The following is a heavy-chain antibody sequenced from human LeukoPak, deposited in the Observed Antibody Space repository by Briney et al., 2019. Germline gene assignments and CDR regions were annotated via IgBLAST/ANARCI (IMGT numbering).Heavy chain of an antibody. D-gene: IGHD3-3*01. Sequence: GGSLRLSCAASGFTFSSYSMNWVRQAPGKGLEWVSYISSSSSTIYYADSVKGRFTISRDNAKNSLYLQMNSLRDEDTAVYYCARPYYDFWSGYYLLDYYYGMDVWGQGTTVTVSS. CDR3: ARPYYDFWSGYYLLDYYYGMDV. CDR2: ISSSSSTI. CDR1: GFTFSSYS. J-gene: IGHJ6*02. V-gene: IGHV3-48*02.